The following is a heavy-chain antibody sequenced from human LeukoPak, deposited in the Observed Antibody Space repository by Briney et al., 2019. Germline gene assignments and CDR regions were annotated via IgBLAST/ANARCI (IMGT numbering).Heavy chain of an antibody. CDR2: IGAYNGNT. J-gene: IGHJ5*02. D-gene: IGHD6-19*01. CDR3: ARRSGWYSGLDNWFDP. Sequence: ASVKVSCKASGYTFTSYGISWVRQAPGQGLEWMGWIGAYNGNTNYAQKLQGRVTMTTDTSTSTAYMELRSLRSDDTAVYYCARRSGWYSGLDNWFDPWGQGTLVTVSS. V-gene: IGHV1-18*01. CDR1: GYTFTSYG.